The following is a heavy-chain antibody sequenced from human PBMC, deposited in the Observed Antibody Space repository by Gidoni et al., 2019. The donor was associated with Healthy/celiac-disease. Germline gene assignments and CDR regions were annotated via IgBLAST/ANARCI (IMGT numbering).Heavy chain of an antibody. Sequence: QVQLVESGGGVVQPGRSLRLSCAASGFTFSSYGMHWVRQAPGKGLEWVAVIWYDGSNKYYADSVKGRFTISRDNSKNTLYLQMNSLRAEDTAVYYCARDGVGATSAFDIWGQGTMVTVSS. D-gene: IGHD1-26*01. J-gene: IGHJ3*02. CDR1: GFTFSSYG. CDR2: IWYDGSNK. CDR3: ARDGVGATSAFDI. V-gene: IGHV3-33*01.